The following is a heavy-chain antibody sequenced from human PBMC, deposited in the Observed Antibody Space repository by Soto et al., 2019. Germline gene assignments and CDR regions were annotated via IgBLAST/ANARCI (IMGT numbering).Heavy chain of an antibody. J-gene: IGHJ5*02. V-gene: IGHV3-11*01. Sequence: GGSLRLSCAASGFTFRGYYMSWIRQAPGKGLEWVSYISSSGSTIYYADSVKGRFTISRDNAKNSLYLQMNSLRAEDTAVYYCARDADSSGWYNWFDPWGQGTLVTVSS. CDR2: ISSSGSTI. CDR1: GFTFRGYY. CDR3: ARDADSSGWYNWFDP. D-gene: IGHD6-19*01.